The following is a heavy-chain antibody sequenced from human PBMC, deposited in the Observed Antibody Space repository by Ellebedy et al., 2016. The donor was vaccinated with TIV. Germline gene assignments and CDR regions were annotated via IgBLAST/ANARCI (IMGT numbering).Heavy chain of an antibody. V-gene: IGHV3-7*01. J-gene: IGHJ4*02. D-gene: IGHD6-19*01. Sequence: GESLKISCATSGFTFSNYWMTWVRQAPGKGLEWVANIKQDGSEKYYMDSVKGRFSISRDNAKNSLYLQMNSLTDEDTAVYYCARDQWLGRVYYFDSWGQGTLVTVSS. CDR3: ARDQWLGRVYYFDS. CDR2: IKQDGSEK. CDR1: GFTFSNYW.